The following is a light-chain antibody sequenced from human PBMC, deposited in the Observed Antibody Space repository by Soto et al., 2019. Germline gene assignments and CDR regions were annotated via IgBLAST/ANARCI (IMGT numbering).Light chain of an antibody. CDR1: QSISRW. CDR2: DAS. CDR3: QQYNSYPLT. Sequence: DIQMTQSPSTLSSSVGYRFTITCRSSQSISRWFAWHQQKPGKAPKLLIYDASSLENGVPSRFSGSGSGTEFTLTISSLQPDDFATYYCQQYNSYPLTFGGGTKVDIK. V-gene: IGKV1-5*01. J-gene: IGKJ4*01.